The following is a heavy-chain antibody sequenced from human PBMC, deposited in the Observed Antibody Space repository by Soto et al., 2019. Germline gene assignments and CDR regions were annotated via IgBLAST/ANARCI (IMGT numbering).Heavy chain of an antibody. J-gene: IGHJ6*02. V-gene: IGHV4-59*01. D-gene: IGHD1-1*01. Sequence: QVQLQESGPGLVKPSETLSLTCTVSGGSISSYYWSWIRQPPGKGLEWIGYIYYSGSTNYNPSLKSRVTISVDTSKNQFSLKLSSVTAADTAVYYCARESRVGTPRNYYYYGMDVWGQGTTVTVSS. CDR3: ARESRVGTPRNYYYYGMDV. CDR2: IYYSGST. CDR1: GGSISSYY.